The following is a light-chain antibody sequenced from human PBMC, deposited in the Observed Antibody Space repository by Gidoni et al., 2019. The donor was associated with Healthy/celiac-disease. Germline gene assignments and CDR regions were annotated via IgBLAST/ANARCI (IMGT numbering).Light chain of an antibody. Sequence: PGQTARMTCGGNNIGSKSVHWYQQKPGQAPVLVVYDDSDRPSGIPARFSGSNSGNTATLTISRVEAGDEADYYCQVWDSSSDHWVFGGGTKLTVL. V-gene: IGLV3-21*02. CDR3: QVWDSSSDHWV. J-gene: IGLJ3*02. CDR1: NIGSKS. CDR2: DDS.